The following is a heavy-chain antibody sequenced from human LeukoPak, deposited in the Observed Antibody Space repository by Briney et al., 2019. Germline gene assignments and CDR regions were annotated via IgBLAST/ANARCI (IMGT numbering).Heavy chain of an antibody. J-gene: IGHJ4*02. D-gene: IGHD2-15*01. CDR2: INHSGSN. V-gene: IGHV4-34*01. CDR1: GGSLSGHY. Sequence: SETLSLTCAVYGGSLSGHYWSCIRQPPGKGLEWIGEINHSGSNNYNPSLKSRVTISVDTSKNQFSLKLSSVTAADTAVYYCARRASVAATLDYWGQGTLVTVSS. CDR3: ARRASVAATLDY.